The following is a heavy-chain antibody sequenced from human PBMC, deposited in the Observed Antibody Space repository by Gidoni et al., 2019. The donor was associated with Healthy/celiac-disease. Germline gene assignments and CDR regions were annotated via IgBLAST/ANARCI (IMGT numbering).Heavy chain of an antibody. CDR2: LIPICGTA. CDR1: GGTFSSYP. Sequence: QVQLVQSGAEVKKPGSSVKVSIKASGGTFSSYPISWVRHAPEPELEWMGGLIPICGTANYAQEFQDRVTITADEATSTAYMERSSLRSEDTAVYYCARAPYSSSSGDYYYYYYMDVWGKGTTVTVSS. V-gene: IGHV1-69*01. CDR3: ARAPYSSSSGDYYYYYYMDV. D-gene: IGHD6-6*01. J-gene: IGHJ6*03.